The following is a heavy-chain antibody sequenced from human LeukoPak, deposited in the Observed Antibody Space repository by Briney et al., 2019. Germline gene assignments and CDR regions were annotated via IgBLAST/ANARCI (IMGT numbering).Heavy chain of an antibody. CDR1: GFTFTSSA. CDR3: AASVRGNYYYYYMDV. D-gene: IGHD3-10*01. J-gene: IGHJ6*03. CDR2: IVVGSGNT. V-gene: IGHV1-58*02. Sequence: ASVKVSCKASGFTFTSSAMQWVRQARGQRLVWIGWIVVGSGNTNYAQKFQERVTITRDMSTSTAYMELSSLRSEDTAVYYCAASVRGNYYYYYMDVWGKGTTVTVSS.